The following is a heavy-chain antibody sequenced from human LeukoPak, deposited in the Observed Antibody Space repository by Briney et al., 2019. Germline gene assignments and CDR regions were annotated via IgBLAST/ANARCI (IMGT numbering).Heavy chain of an antibody. CDR3: ARPRSSWYMDAFDI. V-gene: IGHV1-2*02. CDR2: INPNSGGR. D-gene: IGHD6-13*01. Sequence: ASVKVSCKTSGYRFITFGINWVRQAPGQGLEWMGWINPNSGGRNYAQKFQGRVTMTRDSSISTAYMELSSLRSDDTAVYYCARPRSSWYMDAFDIWGQGTVVTVSS. J-gene: IGHJ3*02. CDR1: GYRFITFG.